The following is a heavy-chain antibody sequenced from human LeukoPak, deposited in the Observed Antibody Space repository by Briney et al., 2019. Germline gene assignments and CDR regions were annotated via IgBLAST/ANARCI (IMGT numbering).Heavy chain of an antibody. V-gene: IGHV4-59*01. CDR2: FSYSGST. D-gene: IGHD1-26*01. Sequence: SETLSLTCSVSGVSISDYHWIWIRQPPAKGLEWMGYFSYSGSTRYNPSLKSRITMSVDTSKNQFSLRLNSVAAADTAVYYCARMYSGTSYYFDFWGQGTLVTVSS. J-gene: IGHJ4*02. CDR3: ARMYSGTSYYFDF. CDR1: GVSISDYH.